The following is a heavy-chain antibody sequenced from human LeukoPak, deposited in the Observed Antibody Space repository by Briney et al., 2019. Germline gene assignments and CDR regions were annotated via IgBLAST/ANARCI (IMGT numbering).Heavy chain of an antibody. CDR2: ISAYNGNT. Sequence: ASVKVSCKASGGTFSSYAISWVRQAPGQGLEWMGWISAYNGNTNYAQKLQGRVTMTTDTSTSRAYMELRSLRSDDTAVYYCARDSSSWYGPKPLDYWGQGTLVTVSS. D-gene: IGHD6-13*01. CDR3: ARDSSSWYGPKPLDY. CDR1: GGTFSSYA. J-gene: IGHJ4*02. V-gene: IGHV1-18*01.